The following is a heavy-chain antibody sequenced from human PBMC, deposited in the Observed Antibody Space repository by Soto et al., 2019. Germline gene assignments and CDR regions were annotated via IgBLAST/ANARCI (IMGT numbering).Heavy chain of an antibody. CDR3: VRDCSASGCYSDYGMDV. CDR1: GDSISSYY. J-gene: IGHJ6*02. Sequence: QVQLQESGPGLVKPSETLSLTCTVSGDSISSYYWSWIRQPAGKGLEWIGRIYISGSTDYNPSLKSRVSMSVDRSKNQFALKLPSVTAADTAVYYCVRDCSASGCYSDYGMDVWGQGTTVTVSS. CDR2: IYISGST. V-gene: IGHV4-4*07. D-gene: IGHD2-15*01.